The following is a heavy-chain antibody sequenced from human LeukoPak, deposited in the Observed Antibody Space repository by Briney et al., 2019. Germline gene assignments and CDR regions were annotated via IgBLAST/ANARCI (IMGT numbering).Heavy chain of an antibody. J-gene: IGHJ4*02. V-gene: IGHV4-30-4*08. D-gene: IGHD3-10*01. CDR1: GGSISSDDDY. CDR3: ARESGISFDY. CDR2: VFYSGDS. Sequence: SQTLSLTCTVSGGSISSDDDYWTWIRQPPGKGLERIGYVFYSGDSYSNPSLKNRVTISVDTSKNQFSLKLTSATATDTAVYYCARESGISFDYWGQGTLVTVSS.